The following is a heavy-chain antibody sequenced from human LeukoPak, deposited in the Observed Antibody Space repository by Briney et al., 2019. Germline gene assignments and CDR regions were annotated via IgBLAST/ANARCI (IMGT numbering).Heavy chain of an antibody. CDR1: GFTFSSYE. Sequence: GGSLRLSCAASGFTFSSYEMNWVRQAPGKGLEWVSGISWNSGSIGYADSVKGRFTISRDNAKNSLYLQMNSLRAEDMALYYCAKDSAWGIAVAGTLDYWGQGTLVTVSS. J-gene: IGHJ4*02. D-gene: IGHD6-19*01. V-gene: IGHV3-9*03. CDR3: AKDSAWGIAVAGTLDY. CDR2: ISWNSGSI.